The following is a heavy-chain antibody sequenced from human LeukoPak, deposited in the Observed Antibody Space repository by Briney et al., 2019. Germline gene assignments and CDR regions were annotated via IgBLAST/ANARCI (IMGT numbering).Heavy chain of an antibody. J-gene: IGHJ5*02. Sequence: SQTLSLTCAISGDSVSCNSVTWNWIRQSPLRGLEWLGRTYYRSTWYNDYAVSVRGRITVNPDTSKNQFSLHLNSVTPEDTAVYYCARRLTQYDCFDPWGQGILVTVSS. V-gene: IGHV6-1*01. CDR3: ARRLTQYDCFDP. CDR1: GDSVSCNSVT. CDR2: TYYRSTWYN. D-gene: IGHD2-2*01.